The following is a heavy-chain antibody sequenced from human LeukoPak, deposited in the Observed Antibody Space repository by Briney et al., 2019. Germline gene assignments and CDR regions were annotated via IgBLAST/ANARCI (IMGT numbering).Heavy chain of an antibody. D-gene: IGHD3-9*01. J-gene: IGHJ4*02. V-gene: IGHV4-4*07. CDR3: ATSASPYFDRTDFDY. CDR2: IYTSGST. CDR1: GGSISSYY. Sequence: PSETLSLTCTVSGGSISSYYWSWIRQPAGKGLEWIGRIYTSGSTNYNPSLKSRVTMSVDTSKNQFSLKLSSVTAADTAVYYCATSASPYFDRTDFDYWGQGTLVTVSS.